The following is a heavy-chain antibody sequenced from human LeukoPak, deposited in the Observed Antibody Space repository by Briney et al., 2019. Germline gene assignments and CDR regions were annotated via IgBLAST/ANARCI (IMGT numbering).Heavy chain of an antibody. V-gene: IGHV1-69*13. D-gene: IGHD3-9*01. CDR2: IISFFGAA. Sequence: GASVKVSCKASGGTFNSSGISRVRQAPGQGLEWMGGIISFFGAAHYIQKFQGRLTIIADESTSTAYMELSSLTSEDTAVYYCTRDPSVDYDLLSHWFDPWGQGTLVTVSS. J-gene: IGHJ5*02. CDR1: GGTFNSSG. CDR3: TRDPSVDYDLLSHWFDP.